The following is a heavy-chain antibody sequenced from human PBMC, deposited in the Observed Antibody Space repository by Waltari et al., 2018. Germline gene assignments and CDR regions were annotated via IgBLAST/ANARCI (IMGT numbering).Heavy chain of an antibody. CDR3: ARGRSIRYMDV. J-gene: IGHJ6*03. D-gene: IGHD6-6*01. Sequence: QVQLQQWGAGLLKPSETLSLTCAVYGESFSGYYWSWIRQPPGKGLEWIGEINHSGSTNYNPSLKSRVTISVDTSKNQFSLKLSSVTAADTAVYYCARGRSIRYMDVWGKGTTVTISS. CDR1: GESFSGYY. V-gene: IGHV4-34*01. CDR2: INHSGST.